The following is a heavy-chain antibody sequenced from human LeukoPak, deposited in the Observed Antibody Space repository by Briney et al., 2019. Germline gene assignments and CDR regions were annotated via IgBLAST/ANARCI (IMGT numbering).Heavy chain of an antibody. J-gene: IGHJ4*02. D-gene: IGHD2-2*01. V-gene: IGHV4-38-2*01. Sequence: SETLSLTCAVSGYSISSGYYWGWIRQPPGKGLEWIGSIYHSGSTYYNPSLKSRVTISVDTSKNQFSLKLSSVTAADTAVYYCARLRIGYCSSTSCSPEYDHWGQGTLVTVSS. CDR1: GYSISSGYY. CDR3: ARLRIGYCSSTSCSPEYDH. CDR2: IYHSGST.